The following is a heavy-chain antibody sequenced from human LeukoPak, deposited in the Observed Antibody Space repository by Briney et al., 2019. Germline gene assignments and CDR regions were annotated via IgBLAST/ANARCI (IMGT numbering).Heavy chain of an antibody. D-gene: IGHD6-13*01. CDR3: ARGGNSWYPDY. J-gene: IGHJ4*02. CDR1: GFTFSSYW. V-gene: IGHV3-74*01. Sequence: GGSLRLSCAASGFTFSSYWMHWVRQAPGKGLVWVSRINSDGSSTSYADSVKGRFTISRDNAKNTLYLQMNSLRAEDTAVYYCARGGNSWYPDYWGQGTLVTVSS. CDR2: INSDGSST.